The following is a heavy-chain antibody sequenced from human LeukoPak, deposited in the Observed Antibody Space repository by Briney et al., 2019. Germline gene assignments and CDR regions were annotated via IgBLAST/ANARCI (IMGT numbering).Heavy chain of an antibody. CDR2: IRYDGSNK. CDR1: GFSFSDYG. J-gene: IGHJ4*02. Sequence: PGGSLRLSSAASGFSFSDYGMHWVRQAPGKGLEWVAFIRYDGSNKYYADSVKGRFTISRDNSKNTLYLQMNSLRAEDTAVYYCAKDLDCSGGSCNNWGQGTLVTVSS. CDR3: AKDLDCSGGSCNN. V-gene: IGHV3-30*02. D-gene: IGHD2-15*01.